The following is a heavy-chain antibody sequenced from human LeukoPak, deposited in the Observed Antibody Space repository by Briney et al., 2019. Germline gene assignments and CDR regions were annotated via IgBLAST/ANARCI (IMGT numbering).Heavy chain of an antibody. J-gene: IGHJ4*02. CDR2: IYSDGST. CDR1: GFTVSSNY. V-gene: IGHV3-66*02. CDR3: ARMGSSYYFDY. Sequence: PGGSLRLSCAASGFTVSSNYMSWVRQAPGKGLEWVSVIYSDGSTYYADSVKGRFTISRDHSKNTLYLQMSSLRAEDTAVYYCARMGSSYYFDYWGQGTLVTVSS. D-gene: IGHD3-10*01.